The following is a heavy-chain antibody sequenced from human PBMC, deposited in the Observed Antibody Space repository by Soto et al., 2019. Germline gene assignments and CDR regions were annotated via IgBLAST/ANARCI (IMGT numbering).Heavy chain of an antibody. Sequence: SETLSLTCAVYGGSFSGYYWSWIRQPPGKGLEWIGEINHSGSTNYNPSLKSRVTISVDTSKNQFSLKLSSVTAADTAVYYCARVIEGIVVVPAAMGYFDYWGQGTLVTVSS. CDR3: ARVIEGIVVVPAAMGYFDY. D-gene: IGHD2-2*01. CDR1: GGSFSGYY. V-gene: IGHV4-34*01. CDR2: INHSGST. J-gene: IGHJ4*02.